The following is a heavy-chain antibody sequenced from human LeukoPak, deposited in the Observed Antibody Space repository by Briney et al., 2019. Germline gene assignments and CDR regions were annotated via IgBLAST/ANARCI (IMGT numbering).Heavy chain of an antibody. CDR1: GGSISSNNY. Sequence: PSETLSLTCTVSGGSISSNNYWGWIRQPPGKGLGWIGSIYYSGSTYYSPSLKSRVTISLDTSKNQFSLKLSPVTAADTAVYYCARAGSGTYYKGFDYWGQGTLVTVSS. CDR3: ARAGSGTYYKGFDY. CDR2: IYYSGST. V-gene: IGHV4-39*07. D-gene: IGHD3-10*01. J-gene: IGHJ4*02.